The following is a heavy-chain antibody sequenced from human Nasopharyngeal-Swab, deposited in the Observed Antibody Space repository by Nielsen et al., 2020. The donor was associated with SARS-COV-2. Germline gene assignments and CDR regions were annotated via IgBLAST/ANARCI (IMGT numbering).Heavy chain of an antibody. J-gene: IGHJ6*02. Sequence: VREAPGKGLEWVASVKQDGSEKYSVDSVRGRFTISRDNTKNSVYLQMNNLRAEDTAVYYCAREICTRITCFDYVMDVWGQGTPVTVSS. CDR2: VKQDGSEK. V-gene: IGHV3-7*01. D-gene: IGHD2-2*01. CDR3: AREICTRITCFDYVMDV.